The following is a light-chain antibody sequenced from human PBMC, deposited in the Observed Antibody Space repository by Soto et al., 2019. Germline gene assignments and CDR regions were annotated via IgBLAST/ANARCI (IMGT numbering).Light chain of an antibody. V-gene: IGKV1-5*03. CDR1: QSISSW. CDR3: LYT. J-gene: IGKJ2*01. Sequence: DIQMTQSPSTLSASVGDRVTITCRASQSISSWLAWYQQKPGKAPKLLIYKASSLESGVPSRFSGSGSGTEFALTISSLQPDDFATYNSLYTFGQGTKLEIK. CDR2: KAS.